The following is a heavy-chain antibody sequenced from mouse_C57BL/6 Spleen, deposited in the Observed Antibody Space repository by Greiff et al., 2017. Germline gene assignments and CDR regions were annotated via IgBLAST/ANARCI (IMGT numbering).Heavy chain of an antibody. Sequence: EVKVVESWGGLVKPGGSLTPSCASSGFTFFDLGMHWVRHAPEKGLQWVPYISSGSCTFYYADTVKGRFTSSRDNARNTLFLKMTRLRCEDTAMYYCARNGYFDYSGQ. CDR3: ARNGYFDY. CDR1: GFTFFDLG. CDR2: ISSGSCTF. V-gene: IGHV5-17*01. J-gene: IGHJ2*01.